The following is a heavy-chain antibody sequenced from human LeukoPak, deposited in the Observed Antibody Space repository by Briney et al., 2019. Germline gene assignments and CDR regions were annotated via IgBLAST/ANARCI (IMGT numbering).Heavy chain of an antibody. CDR3: ARTHNDGSSYVDGFDI. CDR1: GYTFTSYA. D-gene: IGHD3-22*01. Sequence: ASVKVSCKASGYTFTSYAMNWVRQAPGQGLEWIGWINTNTGNPTYAQGFTGRFVFSLDTSVSTAYLHISSLKAEDTAVYYCARTHNDGSSYVDGFDIWGQGTMVTVSS. V-gene: IGHV7-4-1*02. CDR2: INTNTGNP. J-gene: IGHJ3*02.